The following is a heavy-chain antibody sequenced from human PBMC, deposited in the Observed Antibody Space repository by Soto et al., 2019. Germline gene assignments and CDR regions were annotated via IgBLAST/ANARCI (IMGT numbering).Heavy chain of an antibody. D-gene: IGHD6-6*01. J-gene: IGHJ6*02. CDR2: ISSSGSTI. CDR1: GFTFSSYE. Sequence: GGSLRLSCAASGFTFSSYEMNWVRQAPGKGLEWVSYISSSGSTIYYADSVKGRFTISRDNAKNSLYLQMNSLRAEDTAVYYCAREGWDSSSSLDPGLPYGMDVWGQGTTVTVSS. CDR3: AREGWDSSSSLDPGLPYGMDV. V-gene: IGHV3-48*03.